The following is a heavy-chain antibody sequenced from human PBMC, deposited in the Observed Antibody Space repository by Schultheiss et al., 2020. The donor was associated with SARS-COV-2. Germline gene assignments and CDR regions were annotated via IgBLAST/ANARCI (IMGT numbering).Heavy chain of an antibody. V-gene: IGHV3-21*01. CDR3: ARVVAPDYDFWRAYYMDV. CDR2: ISSSSSYI. Sequence: GESLKISCAASGFTFSSYSMNWVRQAPGKGLEWVSSISSSSSYIYYADSVKGRFTISRDNAKNSLYLQMNSLRAEDTAVYYCARVVAPDYDFWRAYYMDVWGKGTTVTVSS. CDR1: GFTFSSYS. D-gene: IGHD3-3*01. J-gene: IGHJ6*03.